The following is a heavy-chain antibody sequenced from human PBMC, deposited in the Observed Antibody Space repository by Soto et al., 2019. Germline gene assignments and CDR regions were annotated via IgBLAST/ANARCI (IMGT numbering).Heavy chain of an antibody. Sequence: QVQLVQSGAEVRKPGSSVTISCMASGDTLSDYLLSWGRQAPGQGLEWMGGIIPKFGVTHYAQKFRDGLTITADESRKTAHMELRSLRSEDTAVYYCATLEVWGQGTLVTVSP. CDR2: IIPKFGVT. CDR1: GDTLSDYL. J-gene: IGHJ4*02. CDR3: ATLEV. V-gene: IGHV1-69*12.